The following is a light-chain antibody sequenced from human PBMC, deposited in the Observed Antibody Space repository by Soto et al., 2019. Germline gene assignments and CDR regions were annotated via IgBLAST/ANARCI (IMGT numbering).Light chain of an antibody. Sequence: EIVLKQSPGTLSFSPAERATLSCRASQSLSSSQLVWYQQKPGQAPRLLIHDASSRATGISDRFTGSGSGTDFTLTITTLEPEDFAVYYSQQYGSSPRTFGLGTKVDIK. CDR3: QQYGSSPRT. J-gene: IGKJ1*01. V-gene: IGKV3-20*01. CDR2: DAS. CDR1: QSLSSSQ.